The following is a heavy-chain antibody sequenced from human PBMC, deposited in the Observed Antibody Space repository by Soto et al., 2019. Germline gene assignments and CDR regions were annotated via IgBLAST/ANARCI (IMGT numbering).Heavy chain of an antibody. V-gene: IGHV4-4*02. CDR2: MYHSGST. J-gene: IGHJ4*02. Sequence: QVQLQESGPGLVKPSETLSLTCAFSGGSITSDNWWTWVRQTPGKGREWIGEMYHSGSTNYSPSLKSRVTILVDKSKNQFSLKLTSVTAADSALYYCARASASSLLRGVIINWGPGTLVTVSS. CDR1: GGSITSDNW. CDR3: ARASASSLLRGVIIN. D-gene: IGHD3-10*01.